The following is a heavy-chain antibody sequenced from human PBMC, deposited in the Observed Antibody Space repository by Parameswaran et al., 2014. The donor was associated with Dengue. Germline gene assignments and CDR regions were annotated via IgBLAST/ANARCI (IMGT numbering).Heavy chain of an antibody. CDR3: ARDGYVEMATIFGLGDPDHNWFDP. D-gene: IGHD5-24*01. J-gene: IGHJ5*02. Sequence: VRQMPGKGLEWVANIKQDGSEKYYVDSVKGRFTISRDNAKNSLYLQMNSLRAGDTAVYYCARDGYVEMATIFGLGDPDHNWFDPWGQGTLVTVSS. CDR2: IKQDGSEK. V-gene: IGHV3-7*01.